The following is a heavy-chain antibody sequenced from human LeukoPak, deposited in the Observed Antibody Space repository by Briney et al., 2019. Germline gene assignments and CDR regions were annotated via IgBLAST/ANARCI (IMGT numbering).Heavy chain of an antibody. CDR1: GFTFSSYW. J-gene: IGHJ4*02. Sequence: GGSLRLSCAASGFTFSSYWMSWVRQAPGKGLEWVANIKQDGSEKYYVDSVKGRFTISRDNAKNSLFLQMNSLRAEDTAVYYCAKFPITSTGFFDYWGQGTLVTVSS. V-gene: IGHV3-7*01. D-gene: IGHD1-14*01. CDR3: AKFPITSTGFFDY. CDR2: IKQDGSEK.